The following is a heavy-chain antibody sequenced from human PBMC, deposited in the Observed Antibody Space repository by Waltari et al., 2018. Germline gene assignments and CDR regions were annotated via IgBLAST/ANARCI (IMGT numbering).Heavy chain of an antibody. CDR3: ARDGKYEDYEGDY. Sequence: QLQLQESGPGLVKPSETLSLTCTVSGGSISSSRYYWGWIRQPPGKGLEWIGSIYYSGSTYYNPSLKSRVTISVDTSKNQFSLKLSSVTAADTAVYYCARDGKYEDYEGDYWGQGTLVTVSS. D-gene: IGHD4-17*01. CDR2: IYYSGST. CDR1: GGSISSSRYY. J-gene: IGHJ4*02. V-gene: IGHV4-39*07.